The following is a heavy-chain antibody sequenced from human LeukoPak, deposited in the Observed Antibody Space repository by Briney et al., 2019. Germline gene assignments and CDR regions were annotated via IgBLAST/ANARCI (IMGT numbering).Heavy chain of an antibody. Sequence: PGGSLRLSCAASGFSFSLYGMHWVRQAPGKGLEWVAVISNDGDSEYYSDSVKGRFTISRDNAKDTLYLQVDSLRRDDTAVYFCAKDGRGRTFFGDIEYWGQGTLVAVSS. CDR1: GFSFSLYG. CDR3: AKDGRGRTFFGDIEY. CDR2: ISNDGDSE. V-gene: IGHV3-30*18. J-gene: IGHJ4*02. D-gene: IGHD3-10*01.